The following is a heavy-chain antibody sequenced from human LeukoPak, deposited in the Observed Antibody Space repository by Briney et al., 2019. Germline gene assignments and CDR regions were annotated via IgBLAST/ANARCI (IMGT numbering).Heavy chain of an antibody. CDR2: ISSSSYI. Sequence: GGSLRLSCAASGFTFSSYSMNWVRQAPGKGLEWVSSISSSSYIYYADSVKGRFTISRDNAKNSLYLQMNSLRAEDTAVYYCASTLSYYYGMDVWGQGTTVTVSS. V-gene: IGHV3-21*01. CDR1: GFTFSSYS. J-gene: IGHJ6*02. CDR3: ASTLSYYYGMDV.